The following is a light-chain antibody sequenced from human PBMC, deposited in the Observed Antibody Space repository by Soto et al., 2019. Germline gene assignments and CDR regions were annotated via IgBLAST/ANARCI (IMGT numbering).Light chain of an antibody. Sequence: EIVLTQSPATLSLSPGARATLSCRASQSVRSSLAWYQQNPGQAPRILIYDASSRATGIPARFSGSGSGTDFTLTISSLEPEDFALYYCQQRDNWPLTFGGGTKVEI. CDR2: DAS. CDR1: QSVRSS. J-gene: IGKJ4*01. CDR3: QQRDNWPLT. V-gene: IGKV3-11*01.